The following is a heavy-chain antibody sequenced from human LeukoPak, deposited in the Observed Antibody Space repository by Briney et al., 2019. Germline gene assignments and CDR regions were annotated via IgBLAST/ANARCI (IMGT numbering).Heavy chain of an antibody. V-gene: IGHV4-59*01. J-gene: IGHJ4*02. Sequence: PSETLSLTCTVSGGSISSYYWSWIRQPPGKGLEWIGYIYYSGSTNYNPSLKGRVTISVDTSKNQFSLKLSSVTAADTAVYYCAREWDNWNDRGFDYWGQGTLVTVSS. CDR3: AREWDNWNDRGFDY. D-gene: IGHD1-20*01. CDR2: IYYSGST. CDR1: GGSISSYY.